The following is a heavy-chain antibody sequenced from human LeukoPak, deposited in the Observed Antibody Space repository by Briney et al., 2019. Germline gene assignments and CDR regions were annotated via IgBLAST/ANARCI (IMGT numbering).Heavy chain of an antibody. D-gene: IGHD3-3*01. CDR3: ARAPKPIFGVVDYWFDP. CDR1: GYSFTSYW. J-gene: IGHJ5*02. CDR2: IYPGDSDT. V-gene: IGHV5-51*01. Sequence: GESLKISCKGSGYSFTSYWIGWVRQMPGKGLEWMGIIYPGDSDTRYSPSFQGQVTISADKSISTAYLQWSSLKASDTAMYYCARAPKPIFGVVDYWFDPWGQGTLVTVSS.